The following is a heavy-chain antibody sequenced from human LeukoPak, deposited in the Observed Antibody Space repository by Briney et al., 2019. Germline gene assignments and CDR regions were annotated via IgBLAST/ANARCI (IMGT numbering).Heavy chain of an antibody. Sequence: GGSLRLSCTASGFTLSTYTMNWVRQAPGKGLEWVSYISSSGSTIYYADSVKGRFTISRDNAKNSLYLQMNSLRAEDTAVYYCARDSIAARWPGENYWGQGTLVTVSS. CDR1: GFTLSTYT. CDR2: ISSSGSTI. CDR3: ARDSIAARWPGENY. D-gene: IGHD6-13*01. J-gene: IGHJ4*02. V-gene: IGHV3-48*04.